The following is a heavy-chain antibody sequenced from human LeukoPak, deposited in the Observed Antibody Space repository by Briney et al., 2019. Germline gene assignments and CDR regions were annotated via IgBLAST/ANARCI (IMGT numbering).Heavy chain of an antibody. Sequence: SGGSLRLSCAASGFTFSSYAMSWVRQAPGKGLEWVSAISGSGGSTYYADSVKGRFTISRDNSKNTLYLQMDSLRAEDTAVYYCAKAPYYYDSSGYLGYYYGMDVWGQGTTVTVSS. J-gene: IGHJ6*02. D-gene: IGHD3-22*01. V-gene: IGHV3-23*01. CDR3: AKAPYYYDSSGYLGYYYGMDV. CDR2: ISGSGGST. CDR1: GFTFSSYA.